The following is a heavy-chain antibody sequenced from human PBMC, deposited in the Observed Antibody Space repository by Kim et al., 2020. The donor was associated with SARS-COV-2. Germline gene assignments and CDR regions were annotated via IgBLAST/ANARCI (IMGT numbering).Heavy chain of an antibody. CDR2: LNNGGTSS. V-gene: IGHV3-74*01. Sequence: GGSLRLSCTASGVSVTTYWMHWVRQVPGKGLQWVSRLNNGGTSSTYADFVKGRFAISRDNLKATLYLRMTSLRAEDTAVYFCARGGVTGSLLDYWGQGTLVT. D-gene: IGHD1-1*01. J-gene: IGHJ4*02. CDR3: ARGGVTGSLLDY. CDR1: GVSVTTYW.